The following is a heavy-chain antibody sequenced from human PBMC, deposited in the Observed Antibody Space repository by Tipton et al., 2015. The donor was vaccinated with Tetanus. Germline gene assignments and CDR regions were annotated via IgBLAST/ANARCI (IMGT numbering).Heavy chain of an antibody. CDR2: INYDGST. J-gene: IGHJ6*02. Sequence: LRLSCAVYGGTFNNYFWTWIRQPPGKGLEWIGEINYDGSTNYSPSLKSRVTLSLDTTKKQVSLKLSSVTAADMAVYYCARGDYYGSGTYDVWGQGTTVTVPS. D-gene: IGHD3-10*01. CDR3: ARGDYYGSGTYDV. V-gene: IGHV4-34*01. CDR1: GGTFNNYF.